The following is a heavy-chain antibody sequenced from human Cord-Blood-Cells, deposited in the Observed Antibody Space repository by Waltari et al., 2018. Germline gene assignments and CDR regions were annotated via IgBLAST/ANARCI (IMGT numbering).Heavy chain of an antibody. D-gene: IGHD5-12*01. CDR3: ARAIGAVATYYYYYGMDV. CDR1: GYTFTSYA. V-gene: IGHV1-3*01. Sequence: QVQLVQSGAEVKKPGASVKVSCKASGYTFTSYAMHWVRQAPGQRLEWMGWINAGNGNTKYSQKFQGRVTITRNTSASTAYMELSSLRSEDTAVYDCARAIGAVATYYYYYGMDVWGQGTTVTVSS. J-gene: IGHJ6*02. CDR2: INAGNGNT.